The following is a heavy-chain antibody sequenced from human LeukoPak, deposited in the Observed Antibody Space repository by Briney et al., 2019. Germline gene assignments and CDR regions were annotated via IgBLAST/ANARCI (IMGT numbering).Heavy chain of an antibody. Sequence: PGGSLRLSCTASGFNFRTSWMSWVRQSPGKGLEFLANIKYDGTVKNYVDSVKGRFTISRDNPKNSLYLQMDSLRAEDTAVYYCARDPDSRSFDYWGQGALVTVSS. J-gene: IGHJ4*02. D-gene: IGHD2-15*01. CDR1: GFNFRTSW. CDR2: IKYDGTVK. V-gene: IGHV3-7*01. CDR3: ARDPDSRSFDY.